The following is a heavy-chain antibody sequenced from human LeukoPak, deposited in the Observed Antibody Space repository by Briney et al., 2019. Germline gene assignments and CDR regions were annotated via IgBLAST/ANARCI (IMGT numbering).Heavy chain of an antibody. V-gene: IGHV1-24*01. CDR2: FDPEDGET. CDR3: ATLRAGRGYSLSFGVDYYGMDV. Sequence: ASVKVSCKVSGYTLTELSMHWVRQAPGKGLEWMGGFDPEDGETIYAQKFQGRVTMTEDTSTDTAYMELGSLRSEDTAVYYCATLRAGRGYSLSFGVDYYGMDVWGQGTTVTVSS. D-gene: IGHD5-18*01. CDR1: GYTLTELS. J-gene: IGHJ6*02.